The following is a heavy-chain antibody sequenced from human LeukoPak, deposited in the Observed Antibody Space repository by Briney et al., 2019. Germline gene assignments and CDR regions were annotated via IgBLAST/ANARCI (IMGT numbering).Heavy chain of an antibody. D-gene: IGHD3-10*01. Sequence: PSETLSLTCTVSGYSISSGYYWGWIRQPPGKGLEWIGSIYHSGSTYYNPSLKSRVTMSVDTSKNQFSLKLSSVTAADTAVYYCARALWSGDFDIWGQGTMVTVSS. CDR1: GYSISSGYY. CDR3: ARALWSGDFDI. V-gene: IGHV4-38-2*02. J-gene: IGHJ3*02. CDR2: IYHSGST.